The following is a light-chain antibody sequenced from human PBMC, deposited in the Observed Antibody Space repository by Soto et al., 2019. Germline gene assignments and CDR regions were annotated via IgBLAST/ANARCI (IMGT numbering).Light chain of an antibody. CDR2: GAS. J-gene: IGKJ4*01. CDR3: QQNDKWPLT. V-gene: IGKV3-15*01. Sequence: EIVMTQSPATLSVSPGERATLSCRASQSVRCNLAWYQQKPGQAPRLLIYGASTRATDIPARFSGSGSGTEFTLTITGLQSEDSAVYYCQQNDKWPLTFGGGSRVQIK. CDR1: QSVRCN.